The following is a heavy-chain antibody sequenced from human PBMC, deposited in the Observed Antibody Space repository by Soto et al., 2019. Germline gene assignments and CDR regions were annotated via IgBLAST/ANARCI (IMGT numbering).Heavy chain of an antibody. CDR1: GFIFKNYA. Sequence: GGSLRLSCAVSGFIFKNYALNWVRQAPGKGLEWVASRTRDGYNKYYADSVKGRFTTSRDNSKNTLSLQMTALRVEDSSVYYCTKSSGGSSSVGMDYWGPGTLVTVSS. V-gene: IGHV3-30*04. D-gene: IGHD6-6*01. CDR3: TKSSGGSSSVGMDY. CDR2: RTRDGYNK. J-gene: IGHJ4*02.